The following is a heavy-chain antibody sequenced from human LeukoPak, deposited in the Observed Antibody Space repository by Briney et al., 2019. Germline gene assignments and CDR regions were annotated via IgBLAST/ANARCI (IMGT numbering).Heavy chain of an antibody. V-gene: IGHV3-23*01. D-gene: IGHD4-23*01. CDR1: GFTFSSYG. J-gene: IGHJ3*02. Sequence: GGTLRLSCAAPGFTFSSYGMSWVRQAPGKGLEWVSAISGSGGSTYYADSVKGRFTISRDNSKNTLYLQMNSLRAEDTAVYYCASEGYGGNSDAFDIWGQGTMVTVS. CDR2: ISGSGGST. CDR3: ASEGYGGNSDAFDI.